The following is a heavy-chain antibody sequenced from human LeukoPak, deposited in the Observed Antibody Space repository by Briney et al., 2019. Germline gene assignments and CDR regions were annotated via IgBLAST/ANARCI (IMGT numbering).Heavy chain of an antibody. CDR1: GYTFTSYG. CDR3: ARAWSQSDSFNPSYYYYYYMDV. CDR2: ISAYNGNT. J-gene: IGHJ6*03. V-gene: IGHV1-18*01. D-gene: IGHD2-15*01. Sequence: ASVKVSCKASGYTFTSYGISWVRQAPGQGLEWMGWISAYNGNTNYAQKLQGRVTMTTDTSTSTAYMELRSPRSDDTAVYYCARAWSQSDSFNPSYYYYYYMDVWGKGTTVTVSS.